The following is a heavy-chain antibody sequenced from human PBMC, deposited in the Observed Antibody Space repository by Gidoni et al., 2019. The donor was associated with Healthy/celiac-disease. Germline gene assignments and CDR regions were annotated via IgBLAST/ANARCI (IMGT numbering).Heavy chain of an antibody. J-gene: IGHJ2*01. CDR3: ARELSVENWYFDL. V-gene: IGHV1-69*01. D-gene: IGHD2-21*01. CDR1: GGPFGSYA. CDR2: IIPIFGTA. Sequence: QVQLVQSGAEVKKPGSSVKVSCKASGGPFGSYAISRGRQAPGQGLEWMGGIIPIFGTANYAQKFQGRVTITADESTSAAYMELSSLRSEDTAVYYCARELSVENWYFDLWGRGTLVTVSS.